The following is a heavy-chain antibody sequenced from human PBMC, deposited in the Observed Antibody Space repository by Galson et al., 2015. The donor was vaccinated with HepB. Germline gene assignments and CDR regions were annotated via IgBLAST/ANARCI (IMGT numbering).Heavy chain of an antibody. CDR2: IKQDGSEK. V-gene: IGHV3-7*01. CDR1: GFTFSSYW. D-gene: IGHD6-19*01. Sequence: SLRLSCAASGFTFSSYWMSWVRRAPGKGLEWVANIKQDGSEKYYVDSVKGRFTISRDNAKNSLYLQMNSLRAEDTAVYYCARDKGSGTRQSAALDYWGQGTLVTVSS. CDR3: ARDKGSGTRQSAALDY. J-gene: IGHJ4*02.